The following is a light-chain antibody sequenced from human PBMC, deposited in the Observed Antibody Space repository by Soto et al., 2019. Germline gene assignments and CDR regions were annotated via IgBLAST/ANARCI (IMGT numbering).Light chain of an antibody. V-gene: IGKV3-15*01. Sequence: EILMTQSPATLSVSPLEIATLSCRSSQSVGSNLAWYQQKPGQAPRLLIYAVSTRATGIPARFSGSGSGTEFTLTISSLQSEDSAVYYCQKHNKWPLTFGGGTKVDIK. CDR1: QSVGSN. CDR3: QKHNKWPLT. J-gene: IGKJ4*01. CDR2: AVS.